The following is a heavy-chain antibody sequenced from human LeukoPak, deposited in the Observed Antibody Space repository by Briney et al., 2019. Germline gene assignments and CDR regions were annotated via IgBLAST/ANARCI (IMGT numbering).Heavy chain of an antibody. CDR1: GFTFSSYG. CDR3: AKNGDRGAYCSGGSCYPYYYYMDV. Sequence: GGSLRLSCAASGFTFSSYGMHWVRQAPGKGLEWVAFIRYDGSNKYYADSVKGRFTISRDNSKNTLFLQVNSLRAEDTAIYYCAKNGDRGAYCSGGSCYPYYYYMDVWGKGTTVTISS. J-gene: IGHJ6*03. D-gene: IGHD2-15*01. V-gene: IGHV3-30*02. CDR2: IRYDGSNK.